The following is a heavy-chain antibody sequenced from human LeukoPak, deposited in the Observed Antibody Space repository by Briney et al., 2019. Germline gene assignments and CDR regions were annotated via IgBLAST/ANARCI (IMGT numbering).Heavy chain of an antibody. D-gene: IGHD3-10*01. CDR3: ARVEWFGELLLDY. J-gene: IGHJ4*02. Sequence: ASVKVSCKASGYTFTSYDINWVRQATGQGLEWLGWRNANSGNTGYAQKVQCRVTMTRNTSISTAYMKLSSLRSEDTAVYYCARVEWFGELLLDYWGQGTLVTVSS. V-gene: IGHV1-8*01. CDR1: GYTFTSYD. CDR2: RNANSGNT.